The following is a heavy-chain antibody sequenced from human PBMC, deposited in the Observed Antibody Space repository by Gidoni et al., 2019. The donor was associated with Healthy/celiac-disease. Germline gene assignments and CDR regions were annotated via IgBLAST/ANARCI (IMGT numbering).Heavy chain of an antibody. CDR1: GFTVSSNY. D-gene: IGHD1-1*01. V-gene: IGHV3-53*04. CDR2: IYSGGST. J-gene: IGHJ6*02. CDR3: ASSDLTTAYGMDV. Sequence: EVQLVESGGGLVKPGGSLRLSCAASGFTVSSNYMSWVRQAPGKGLEWVSVIYSGGSTYYADSVKGRFTISRHNSKNTLYLQMNSLGAEDTAVYYCASSDLTTAYGMDVWSQWTTVTVSS.